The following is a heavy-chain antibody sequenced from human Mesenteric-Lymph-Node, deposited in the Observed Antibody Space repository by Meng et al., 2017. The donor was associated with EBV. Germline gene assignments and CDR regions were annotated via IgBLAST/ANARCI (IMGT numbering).Heavy chain of an antibody. V-gene: IGHV1-69*01. D-gene: IGHD6-19*01. J-gene: IGHJ4*02. CDR2: IIPIFGTA. CDR3: AREAYSSGWYVPDY. CDR1: GGTFSSYA. Sequence: QVQLVQSGAEVKKPXSSVKVTXKASGGTFSSYAICWVRQAPGQGLECMGGIIPIFGTAIYAQKFQGRVTITADESPSTAYMELSSLRSEDTAVYYCAREAYSSGWYVPDYWGQGTLVTVAS.